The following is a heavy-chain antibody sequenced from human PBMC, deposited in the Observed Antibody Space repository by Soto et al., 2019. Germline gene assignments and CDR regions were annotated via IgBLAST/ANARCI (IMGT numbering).Heavy chain of an antibody. J-gene: IGHJ6*02. Sequence: LSLTCAVSGGSISSSNWWSWVRQPPGKGLEWIGEIYHSGSTNYNPSLKSRVTISVDKSKNQFSLKLSSVTAADTAVYYCARDALGYCSSTSCRLMDVWGQGTTVTVSS. CDR2: IYHSGST. D-gene: IGHD2-2*01. CDR1: GGSISSSNW. CDR3: ARDALGYCSSTSCRLMDV. V-gene: IGHV4-4*02.